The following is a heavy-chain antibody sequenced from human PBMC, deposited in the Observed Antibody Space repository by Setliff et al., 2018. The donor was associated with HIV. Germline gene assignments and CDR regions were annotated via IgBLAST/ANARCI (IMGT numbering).Heavy chain of an antibody. D-gene: IGHD6-19*01. CDR1: GFTFSGAE. CDR2: IRSKADKYAT. J-gene: IGHJ5*02. V-gene: IGHV3-73*01. CDR3: LLPCTSGWHNWADP. Sequence: GESLKISCAASGFTFSGAEIHWVRQAAGKGLEWVGRIRSKADKYATDYGASAKGRFIISRDDSKKTAYLQVNTLRAEDTAMYYCLLPCTSGWHNWADPWGQGTLVTVSS.